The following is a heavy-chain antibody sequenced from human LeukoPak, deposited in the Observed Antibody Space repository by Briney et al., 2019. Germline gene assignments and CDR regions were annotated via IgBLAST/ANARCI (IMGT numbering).Heavy chain of an antibody. CDR3: ARGAVANGRYYFDY. V-gene: IGHV7-4-1*02. CDR1: GYTFSGYA. CDR2: INTNTGNP. D-gene: IGHD6-19*01. J-gene: IGHJ4*02. Sequence: ASVKVSCKASGYTFSGYAMNWVRQAPGQGLEWMGWINTNTGNPTYAQGFTGRFVFSLDTSVSTAYLQISSLKAEDTVVYYCARGAVANGRYYFDYWGQGTLVTVSS.